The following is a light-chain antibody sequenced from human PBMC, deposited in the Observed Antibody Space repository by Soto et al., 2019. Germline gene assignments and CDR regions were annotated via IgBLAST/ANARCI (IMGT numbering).Light chain of an antibody. J-gene: IGKJ3*01. V-gene: IGKV1-12*01. CDR2: AAS. CDR3: QQANSFPFT. Sequence: DIQMTQSPSSVSAFVGDTVTITCRASQGIGSWLAWYQQKAGKAPKLLIYAASSLQSGVPLRFSGSGSGTEFTLTISSLQPEDFATYYCQQANSFPFTFGPGTRVDIK. CDR1: QGIGSW.